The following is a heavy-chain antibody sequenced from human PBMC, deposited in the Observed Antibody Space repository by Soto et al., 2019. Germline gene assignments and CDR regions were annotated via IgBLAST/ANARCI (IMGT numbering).Heavy chain of an antibody. J-gene: IGHJ4*02. CDR1: GFTFNVHW. Sequence: GGSLRLSCEASGFTFNVHWMTWVRKATGKGLEWVASIKHDGSEEYYVDSVKGRFTIYSDNARNSVYLQLRRLRAEDAAIYYCARDSRGADFDYWGQGALVTVSS. CDR2: IKHDGSEE. CDR3: ARDSRGADFDY. D-gene: IGHD3-10*01. V-gene: IGHV3-7*01.